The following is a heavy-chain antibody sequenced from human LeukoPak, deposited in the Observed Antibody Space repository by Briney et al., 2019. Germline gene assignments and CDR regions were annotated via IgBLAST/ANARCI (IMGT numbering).Heavy chain of an antibody. CDR3: ARVRSGSFFDY. CDR2: INSDGSGT. V-gene: IGHV3-74*01. CDR1: GLTFSSYW. D-gene: IGHD1-26*01. Sequence: GGSLRLSCAASGLTFSSYWMHWVRQAPGKGLVWVSRINSDGSGTTYADSAKGRFTISRDNAKNTLYLQMNSLRAEDTAVYYCARVRSGSFFDYWGQGTLVTVSS. J-gene: IGHJ4*02.